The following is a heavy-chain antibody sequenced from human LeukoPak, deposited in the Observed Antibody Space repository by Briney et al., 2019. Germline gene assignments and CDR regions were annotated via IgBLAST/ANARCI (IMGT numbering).Heavy chain of an antibody. D-gene: IGHD3-10*01. Sequence: GGSLRLSCAASGFTFSSYVMSWVRQAPGKGLEWVSGISGSGGSTYYAGSVKGRFTISRDNSNNTLYLQMNSLRAEDTAVYYCATYYYGSGPEKWGQGTLVTVSS. V-gene: IGHV3-23*01. CDR3: ATYYYGSGPEK. CDR2: ISGSGGST. CDR1: GFTFSSYV. J-gene: IGHJ4*02.